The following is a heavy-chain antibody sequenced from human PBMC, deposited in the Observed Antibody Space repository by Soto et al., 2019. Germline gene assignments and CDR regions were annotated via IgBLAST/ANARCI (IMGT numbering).Heavy chain of an antibody. CDR1: AFSLSTGGVG. J-gene: IGHJ6*02. Sequence: SGPTLVNPTQTLTLTCTFSAFSLSTGGVGVGWIRQPPGKALEWLALIYWDDDKRYSPSLRSRLTITKDTSKNQVVLTMTNMDPVDTATYYCIQSRCGGDCLQSYASYCYYGMDVWGQGTTVTVPS. CDR3: IQSRCGGDCLQSYASYCYYGMDV. CDR2: IYWDDDK. V-gene: IGHV2-5*02. D-gene: IGHD2-21*02.